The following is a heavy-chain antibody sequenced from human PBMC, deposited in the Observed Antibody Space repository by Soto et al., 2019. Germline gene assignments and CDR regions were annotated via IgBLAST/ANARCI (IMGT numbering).Heavy chain of an antibody. CDR2: INHSGST. V-gene: IGHV4-34*01. Sequence: LPETLSLTCAVYGGSFSDYSWTWIRQPPGKGLEWIGEINHSGSTYYNPSLKSRVTISVDTSKNQFSLKLTSVTAADTAMYYCARTSMQSRGYSYGHGSMDVWGQGTTVTVSS. CDR1: GGSFSDYS. CDR3: ARTSMQSRGYSYGHGSMDV. D-gene: IGHD5-18*01. J-gene: IGHJ6*02.